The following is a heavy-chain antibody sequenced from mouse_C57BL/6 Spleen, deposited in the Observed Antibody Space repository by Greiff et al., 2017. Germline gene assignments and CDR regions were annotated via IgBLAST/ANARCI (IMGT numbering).Heavy chain of an antibody. CDR3: ARQGYGDYYAMDY. CDR1: GFNIKDSN. CDR2: FDPKNGEP. Sequence: VQLQQSGAELVKPGASVKLSCTASGFNIKDSNMPWVKRRPEQGLEWIGGFDPKNGEPKYAPKFQGKATITADTSSNTAYLKLSSLTSEDTAVYYSARQGYGDYYAMDYWGQGTSVTVSS. J-gene: IGHJ4*01. D-gene: IGHD1-2*01. V-gene: IGHV14-2*01.